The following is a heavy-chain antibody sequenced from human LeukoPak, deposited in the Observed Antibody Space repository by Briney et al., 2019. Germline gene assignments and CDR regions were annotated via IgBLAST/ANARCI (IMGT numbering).Heavy chain of an antibody. D-gene: IGHD1-14*01. CDR1: GFTSSNYG. Sequence: PGTSLRPSCAASGFTSSNYGLHCVRQAPGKGLEWVAGISEDGINQYYADSVKGRFTMSRDNSNNTLFLHMNSLRPEDTAVYYCARDRETTSSGTFDYWGQGALVIVSS. CDR2: ISEDGINQ. J-gene: IGHJ4*02. CDR3: ARDRETTSSGTFDY. V-gene: IGHV3-30*03.